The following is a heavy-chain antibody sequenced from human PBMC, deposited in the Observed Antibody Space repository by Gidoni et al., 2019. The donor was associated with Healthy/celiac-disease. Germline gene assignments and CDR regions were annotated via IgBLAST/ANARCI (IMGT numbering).Heavy chain of an antibody. CDR3: ASHADYYYYYGMDV. CDR2: ISGSGGST. V-gene: IGHV3-23*01. CDR1: GFTFSSYA. Sequence: EVQLFESGGGLVQPGGSLRLSCAASGFTFSSYAMSWVRQAPGKGLEWVSAISGSGGSTYYADSVKGRFTIARDNSKNTLYLQMNSLRAEDTAVYYCASHADYYYYYGMDVWGQGTTVTVSS. J-gene: IGHJ6*02.